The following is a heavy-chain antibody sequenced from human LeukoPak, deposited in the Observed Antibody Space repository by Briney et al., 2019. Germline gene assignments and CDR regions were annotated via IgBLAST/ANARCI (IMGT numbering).Heavy chain of an antibody. CDR3: TRAWGVTWYFDY. D-gene: IGHD3-10*01. Sequence: SANVSCKASGYTSTSVGISSVPEAPGQGREWMGWISAYNGNTNYAQKLQGRVTMTTDTSTSTAYMELRRLRSDDTAVYYCTRAWGVTWYFDYWGQGTLVTVSS. V-gene: IGHV1-18*01. CDR1: GYTSTSVG. J-gene: IGHJ4*02. CDR2: ISAYNGNT.